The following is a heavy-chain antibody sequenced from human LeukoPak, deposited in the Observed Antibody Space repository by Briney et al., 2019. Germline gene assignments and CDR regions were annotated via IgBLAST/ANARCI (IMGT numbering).Heavy chain of an antibody. J-gene: IGHJ4*02. CDR3: ARDGIAVAADFDY. CDR2: ISSSSSYI. D-gene: IGHD6-19*01. V-gene: IGHV3-21*01. Sequence: GGSLRLSCAASGFTSSSDSMNWVRQAPGKGREWVSSISSSSSYIYYADSVKGRFTISRDKAKNSLYLQMNSLRAEDTAVYYCARDGIAVAADFDYWGQGTLVTVSS. CDR1: GFTSSSDS.